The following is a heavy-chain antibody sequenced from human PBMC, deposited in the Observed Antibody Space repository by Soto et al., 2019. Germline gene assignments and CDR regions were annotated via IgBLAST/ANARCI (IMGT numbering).Heavy chain of an antibody. CDR3: ATGLTQYYYDSSGREAPTLDY. CDR2: IYYSGST. V-gene: IGHV4-31*03. D-gene: IGHD3-22*01. Sequence: PSETLSLTCTVSGGSISSGGYYWSWIRQHPGKGLEWIGYIYYSGSTYYNPSLKSRVTISVDTSKNQFSLKLSSVTAADTAVYYCATGLTQYYYDSSGREAPTLDYWGQGTLVTVSS. J-gene: IGHJ4*02. CDR1: GGSISSGGYY.